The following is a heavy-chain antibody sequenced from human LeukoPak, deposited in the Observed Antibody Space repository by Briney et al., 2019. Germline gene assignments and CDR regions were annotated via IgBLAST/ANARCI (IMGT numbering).Heavy chain of an antibody. Sequence: SETLSLTCTVSGGSISSYYWSWIRQPPGKGLEWIGYIYYSGSTNYNPSLKSRVTISVDTSKNQFSLKLSSVTAADTAVYYCARGSCSGGSCYPMDWFDPWGQGTLVTVSS. CDR3: ARGSCSGGSCYPMDWFDP. J-gene: IGHJ5*02. CDR1: GGSISSYY. D-gene: IGHD2-15*01. V-gene: IGHV4-59*08. CDR2: IYYSGST.